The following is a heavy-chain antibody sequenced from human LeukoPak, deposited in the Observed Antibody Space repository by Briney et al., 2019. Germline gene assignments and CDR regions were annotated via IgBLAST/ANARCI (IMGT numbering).Heavy chain of an antibody. Sequence: GGSLRLSCAASGFTFSSHWMSWVRQAPGKGLEWVAKIKQDGSEKYYVDSVKGRLTISRDNAKNSLYLQMNSLRAEDTAVYYCARDLIAAAGAFDYWGQGTLVTVSS. CDR2: IKQDGSEK. CDR3: ARDLIAAAGAFDY. J-gene: IGHJ4*02. D-gene: IGHD6-13*01. V-gene: IGHV3-7*03. CDR1: GFTFSSHW.